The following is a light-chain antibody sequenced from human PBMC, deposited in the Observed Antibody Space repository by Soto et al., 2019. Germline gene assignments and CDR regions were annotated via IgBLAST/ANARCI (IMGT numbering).Light chain of an antibody. CDR3: SSYTTSNTRQIV. J-gene: IGLJ1*01. CDR1: SSDAGGYNY. Sequence: QSALTQPASVSGSPGQSITISCTGTSSDAGGYNYVSWYQQHPGKAPKFMIYDVSNRPSRVSNRFSGYKSDNTASLTISGIQAEDEADYYSSSYTTSNTRQIVFGTGTKLTVL. V-gene: IGLV2-14*01. CDR2: DVS.